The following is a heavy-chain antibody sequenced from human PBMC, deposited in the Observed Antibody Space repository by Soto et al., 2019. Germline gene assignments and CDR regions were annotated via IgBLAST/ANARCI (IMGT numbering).Heavy chain of an antibody. D-gene: IGHD3-22*01. Sequence: ASVKVSCKAAGGTFSSYAISWVRQAPGQGLEWMGGIIPIFGTANYAQKFQGRVTITADESTSTAYMELSSLRSEDTAVYYCARDPIHYDSSGTPGAFDIWGQGTMLSLSS. CDR2: IIPIFGTA. CDR1: GGTFSSYA. CDR3: ARDPIHYDSSGTPGAFDI. V-gene: IGHV1-69*13. J-gene: IGHJ3*02.